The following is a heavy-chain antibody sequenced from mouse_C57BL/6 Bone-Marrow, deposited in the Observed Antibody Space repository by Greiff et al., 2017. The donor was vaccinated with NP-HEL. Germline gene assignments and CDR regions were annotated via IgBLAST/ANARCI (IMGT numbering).Heavy chain of an antibody. D-gene: IGHD1-1*01. V-gene: IGHV5-9*01. CDR1: GFTFSSYT. J-gene: IGHJ1*03. CDR3: ASHYYGSSYWYFDV. CDR2: ISGGGGNT. Sequence: EVKLVESGGGLVKPGGSLKLSCAASGFTFSSYTMPWVRQTPEKRLEWVATISGGGGNTYYPDSVKGRFTISRDTATNTPYLQMSSLTSEDTALYYCASHYYGSSYWYFDVWGTGTTVTVSS.